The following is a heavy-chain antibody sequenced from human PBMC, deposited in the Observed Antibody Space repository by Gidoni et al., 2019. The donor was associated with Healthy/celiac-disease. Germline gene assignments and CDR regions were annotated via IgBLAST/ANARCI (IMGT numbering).Heavy chain of an antibody. CDR2: INPNSGGT. CDR3: ARAREYCSSTSCYTGGDAFDI. D-gene: IGHD2-2*02. CDR1: GYTFPGYY. V-gene: IGHV1-2*02. J-gene: IGHJ3*02. Sequence: QVQLAPSVAEVKKPGASVPVSCKASGYTFPGYYMHLVRPAPGQGLEWMGWINPNSGGTNNAQKLQGRVTMTRDTSISTAYMELSRLRSDDTAVYYCARAREYCSSTSCYTGGDAFDIWGQGTMVTVSS.